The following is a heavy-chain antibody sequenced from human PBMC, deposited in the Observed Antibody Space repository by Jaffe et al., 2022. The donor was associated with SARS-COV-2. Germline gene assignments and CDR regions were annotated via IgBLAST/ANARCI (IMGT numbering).Heavy chain of an antibody. CDR2: IYPGDSDT. CDR1: GYTFNNYW. J-gene: IGHJ3*02. V-gene: IGHV5-51*01. Sequence: EVQLEQSGAEIKKPGESLKISCKGSGYTFNNYWIAWVRQMPGKGLECLGVIYPGDSDTRVNPSFRGQVTISADKSISTASLQWSSLKASDTAIYYCARQAEHYAFDIWGQGTMVTVSS. CDR3: ARQAEHYAFDI.